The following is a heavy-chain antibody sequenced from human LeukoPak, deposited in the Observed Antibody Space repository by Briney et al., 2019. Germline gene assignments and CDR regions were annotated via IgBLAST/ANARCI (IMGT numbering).Heavy chain of an antibody. CDR1: GFTFSSYG. CDR3: AKDYCSSTSCIPGDYYYYYMDV. D-gene: IGHD2-2*01. V-gene: IGHV3-30*02. J-gene: IGHJ6*03. Sequence: AGGSLRLSCAASGFTFSSYGMHWVRQAPGKGLEWVAFRRYDGSNKYYADSVKGRFTISRDNSKNTLYLQMNSLRAEDTAVYYCAKDYCSSTSCIPGDYYYYYMDVWGKGTTVTVSS. CDR2: RRYDGSNK.